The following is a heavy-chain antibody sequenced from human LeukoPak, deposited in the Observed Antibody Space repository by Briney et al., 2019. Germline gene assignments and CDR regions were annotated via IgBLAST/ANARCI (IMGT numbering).Heavy chain of an antibody. CDR3: ARGPGVTPDY. V-gene: IGHV3-21*01. Sequence: GGSLRLSCAASGFTFSSYSMNWVRQAPGKGLEWVSSISSSSSYIYYADSVKGRFTISRDNAKNSLYLQMNNLRAEDTAVYYCARGPGVTPDYWGQGTLVTVSS. D-gene: IGHD5-18*01. CDR2: ISSSSSYI. J-gene: IGHJ4*02. CDR1: GFTFSSYS.